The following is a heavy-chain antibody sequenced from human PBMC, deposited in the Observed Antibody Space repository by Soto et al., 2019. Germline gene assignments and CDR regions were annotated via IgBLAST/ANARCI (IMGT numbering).Heavy chain of an antibody. CDR3: ARTHDI. CDR1: GGSISSGGYS. CDR2: IYHSGST. J-gene: IGHJ3*02. V-gene: IGHV4-30-2*01. Sequence: QLQLQESGSGLVKPSQTLYLTCAVSGGSISSGGYSWSWIRQPPGKGLEWIGYIYHSGSTYYNPCLKRRVTISVDRSKHQFSLKLSSVTAAEKAVYYCARTHDIWGQGTMVTVSS.